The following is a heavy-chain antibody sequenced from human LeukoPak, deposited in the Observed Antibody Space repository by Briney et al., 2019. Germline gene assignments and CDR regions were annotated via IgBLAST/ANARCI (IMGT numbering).Heavy chain of an antibody. V-gene: IGHV3-48*01. CDR3: ARDGYSYGFDY. CDR2: ISSSSSTI. CDR1: GFTFSSYS. D-gene: IGHD5-18*01. J-gene: IGHJ4*02. Sequence: GGSLRLSCAASGFTFSSYSMNWVRQAPGKGLEWVSYISSSSSTIYYADSVKGRFTISRDNAKNSLYLQMNSLRAEDTAVYYCARDGYSYGFDYWGQGTLVTVSS.